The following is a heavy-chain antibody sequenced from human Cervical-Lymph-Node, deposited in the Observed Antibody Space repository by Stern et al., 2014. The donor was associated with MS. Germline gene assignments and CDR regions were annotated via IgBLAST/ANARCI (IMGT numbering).Heavy chain of an antibody. Sequence: QVQLVQSGPGLVKPSETLSLTCTVSGGSVSSGSYYWSWIRQPPGKGLEWIGYISYSGSTNYNPSLKRRVTISVDTSKNQFSLKLSSVTAADTAVYYCARDRLDSSHPLDYWGQGTLVTVSS. CDR3: ARDRLDSSHPLDY. CDR2: ISYSGST. V-gene: IGHV4-61*01. D-gene: IGHD3-22*01. CDR1: GGSVSSGSYY. J-gene: IGHJ4*02.